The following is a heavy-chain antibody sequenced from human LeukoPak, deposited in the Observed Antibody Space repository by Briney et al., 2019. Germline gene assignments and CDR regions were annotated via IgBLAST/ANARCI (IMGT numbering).Heavy chain of an antibody. D-gene: IGHD3-22*01. CDR2: IYYSGST. CDR3: ARADSSGYYGGYAFDI. Sequence: SETLSLTCTVSGGSISSSSYYWGWIRQPPGKGLEWIGYIYYSGSTNYNPSLKSRVTISVDTSKNQFSLKLSSVTAADTAVYYCARADSSGYYGGYAFDIWGQGTMVTVSS. V-gene: IGHV4-61*05. J-gene: IGHJ3*02. CDR1: GGSISSSSYY.